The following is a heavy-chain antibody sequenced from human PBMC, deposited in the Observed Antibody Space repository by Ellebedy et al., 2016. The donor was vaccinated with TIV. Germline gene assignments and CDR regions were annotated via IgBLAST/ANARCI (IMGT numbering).Heavy chain of an antibody. V-gene: IGHV4-59*01. CDR2: MYYSGSS. CDR3: AASESADSDY. CDR1: GGSIRNYY. D-gene: IGHD2-2*01. Sequence: MPSETLSLTCTVSGGSIRNYYCTRIRQPPGKGLEWIGHMYYSGSSNYNPSLKSRVTMSIDTSKNQFSLKMSSVTAADTAVYYCAASESADSDYWGQGTLVTVSS. J-gene: IGHJ4*02.